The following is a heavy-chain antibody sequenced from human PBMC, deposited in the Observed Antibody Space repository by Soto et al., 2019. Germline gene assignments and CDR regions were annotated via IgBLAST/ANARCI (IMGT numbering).Heavy chain of an antibody. Sequence: SVKVSCKASGGTFSSYAISWVRHAPGQGLEWMGGIIPIFGTANYAQKFQGRVTITADESTSTAYMELSSLRSEDTAVYYCARDHCSGGSCYSWYYYGMDVWGQGTTVTVSS. J-gene: IGHJ6*02. CDR1: GGTFSSYA. D-gene: IGHD2-15*01. V-gene: IGHV1-69*13. CDR2: IIPIFGTA. CDR3: ARDHCSGGSCYSWYYYGMDV.